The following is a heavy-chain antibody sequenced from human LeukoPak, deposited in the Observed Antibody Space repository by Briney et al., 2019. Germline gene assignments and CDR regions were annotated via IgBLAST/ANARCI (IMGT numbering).Heavy chain of an antibody. CDR2: IYHGGST. J-gene: IGHJ4*02. CDR1: GYSISSGYY. V-gene: IGHV4-38-2*01. Sequence: PSETLSLTCAVSGYSISSGYYWGWIRQPPGKGLEWIGSIYHGGSTYYNPSLKSRVTISVDTSKNLFSLKLSSVTAAGTAVYYCARHVYSNYYFDYWGQGTLVTVSS. D-gene: IGHD4-11*01. CDR3: ARHVYSNYYFDY.